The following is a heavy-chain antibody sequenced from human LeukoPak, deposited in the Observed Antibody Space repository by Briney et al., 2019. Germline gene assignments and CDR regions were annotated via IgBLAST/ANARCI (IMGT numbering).Heavy chain of an antibody. V-gene: IGHV4-61*10. CDR2: IYSSGST. J-gene: IGHJ4*02. Sequence: PSETLSLTCTVSGGSISSGSYYWSWLRQPAGKGLEWIGRIYSSGSTDYNPSLKSRVTMSVDTSNNQFSLKVSSVTAADTAVYYCARGGNSWYADYWGQGTLVTVSS. CDR3: ARGGNSWYADY. D-gene: IGHD6-13*01. CDR1: GGSISSGSYY.